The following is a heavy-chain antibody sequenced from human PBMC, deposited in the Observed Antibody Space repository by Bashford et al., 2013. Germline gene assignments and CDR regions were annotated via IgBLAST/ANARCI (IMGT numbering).Heavy chain of an antibody. CDR3: ARTLGGKYYDDWGYYFDY. V-gene: IGHV1-46*01. CDR1: GYTFTSYY. Sequence: ASVKVSCKASGYTFTSYYMHWVRQAPGQGLEWMGIINPSGGSTSYAQKFQGRVTMTRDTSTSTVYMELSSLRSEDTAVYYCARTLGGKYYDDWGYYFDYWGQGTLVTVSS. D-gene: IGHD3-22*01. J-gene: IGHJ4*02. CDR2: INPSGGST.